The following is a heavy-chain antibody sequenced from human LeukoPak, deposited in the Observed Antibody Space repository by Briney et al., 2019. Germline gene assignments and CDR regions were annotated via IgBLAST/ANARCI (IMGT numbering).Heavy chain of an antibody. CDR3: ARETCSSTSCNAFDI. CDR2: IIPIFGTA. V-gene: IGHV1-69*13. D-gene: IGHD2-2*01. J-gene: IGHJ3*02. Sequence: SVIVSCKASGYTFTSYGISWVLQAPGQGLEWMGGIIPIFGTANYAQKFQGRVTITADESTSTAYMELSSLRSEDTAVYYCARETCSSTSCNAFDIWGQGTMVTVSS. CDR1: GYTFTSYG.